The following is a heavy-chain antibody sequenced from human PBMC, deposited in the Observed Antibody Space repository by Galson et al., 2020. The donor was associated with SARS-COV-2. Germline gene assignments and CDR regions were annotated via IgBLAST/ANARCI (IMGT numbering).Heavy chain of an antibody. D-gene: IGHD3-22*01. CDR3: ARDRSGGYRYYFDY. V-gene: IGHV3-30-3*01. J-gene: IGHJ4*02. CDR2: ISYDGSNK. Sequence: ETGGSLRLSCAASGFTFSSYAMHWVRQAPGKGLEWVAVISYDGSNKYYADSVKGRFTISRDNSKNTLYLQMNSLRAEDTAVYYCARDRSGGYRYYFDYWGKGTMVTVSS. CDR1: GFTFSSYA.